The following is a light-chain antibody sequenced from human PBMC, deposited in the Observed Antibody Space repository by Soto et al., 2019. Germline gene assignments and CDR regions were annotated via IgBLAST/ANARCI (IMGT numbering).Light chain of an antibody. Sequence: QSALTLPASVSGSPGQSITISCTGTSSDIGGYNFVSWYQQHPGKAPKLLIHEVNNRPSGVSIRFSASKSGNTASLTISGLQAEDEADYYCSSDTTSSTLIFGGGTKLTVL. J-gene: IGLJ2*01. V-gene: IGLV2-14*01. CDR1: SSDIGGYNF. CDR2: EVN. CDR3: SSDTTSSTLI.